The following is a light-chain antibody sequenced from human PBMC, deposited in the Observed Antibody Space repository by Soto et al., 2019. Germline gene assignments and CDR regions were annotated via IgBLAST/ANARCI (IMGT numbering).Light chain of an antibody. Sequence: EIVLTQSPATLSVSPGERATLSCRATETVSTNLAWFQRKAGQPPRLLIYGSSTRATGVPARFSGSGSGTDFTLTISSLEPEDFAVYYCQQRSNWPPITFGQGTRLEIK. CDR2: GSS. CDR3: QQRSNWPPIT. CDR1: ETVSTN. J-gene: IGKJ5*01. V-gene: IGKV3-11*01.